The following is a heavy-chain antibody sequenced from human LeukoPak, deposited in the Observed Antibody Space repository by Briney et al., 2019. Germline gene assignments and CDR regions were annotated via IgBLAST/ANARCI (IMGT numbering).Heavy chain of an antibody. CDR3: AKERTVTRGSFDY. CDR1: GFTFDDYA. D-gene: IGHD4-17*01. J-gene: IGHJ4*02. CDR2: ISWNSGSI. Sequence: GGSLRLSCAASGFTFDDYAMHWVRQAPGRGLEWVSGISWNSGSIGYADSVKGRFTISRDNAKNSLYLQMNSLGAEDTALYYCAKERTVTRGSFDYWGQGTLVTVSS. V-gene: IGHV3-9*01.